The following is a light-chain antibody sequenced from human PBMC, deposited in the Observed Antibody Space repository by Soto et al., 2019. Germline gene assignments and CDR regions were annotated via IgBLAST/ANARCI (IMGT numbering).Light chain of an antibody. CDR2: GAS. CDR1: QSVSSSY. Sequence: EIVLTQSPGTLSLSPGERATLSCRASQSVSSSYLAWYQQKPGQAPRLLIYGASSRATGIPDRFSGSGSGTDFTLTISRLEPEDLEVYYCQQYGSSAGLTFGGGTKVEIK. CDR3: QQYGSSAGLT. V-gene: IGKV3-20*01. J-gene: IGKJ4*01.